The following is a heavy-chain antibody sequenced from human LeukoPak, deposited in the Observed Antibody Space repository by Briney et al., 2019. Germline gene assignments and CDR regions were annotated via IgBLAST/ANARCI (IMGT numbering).Heavy chain of an antibody. CDR1: GGTFSSYA. D-gene: IGHD3-16*01. CDR3: AKDLDRSFAWFDP. Sequence: ASVKVSCKASGGTFSSYAMSWVRQAPGKGLEWVSAISGSGGSTYYADSVKGRFTISRDNSKNTLYLQMNSLRAEDTAVYYCAKDLDRSFAWFDPWGQGTLVTVSS. J-gene: IGHJ5*02. CDR2: ISGSGGST. V-gene: IGHV3-23*01.